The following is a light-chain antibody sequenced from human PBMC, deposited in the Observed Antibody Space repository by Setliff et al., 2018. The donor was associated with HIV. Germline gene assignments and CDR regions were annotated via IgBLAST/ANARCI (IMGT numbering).Light chain of an antibody. Sequence: QSVLTQPASVSGSPGQSITISCTGTSSDVGGYNYVSWYQQHPGKAPKLMIYDVSKRPSGVSNRFSGSKSGNTASLTISGRQAEDEADYYCSSYTSSSTYVFGTGTKVTLL. CDR2: DVS. CDR3: SSYTSSSTYV. CDR1: SSDVGGYNY. V-gene: IGLV2-14*01. J-gene: IGLJ1*01.